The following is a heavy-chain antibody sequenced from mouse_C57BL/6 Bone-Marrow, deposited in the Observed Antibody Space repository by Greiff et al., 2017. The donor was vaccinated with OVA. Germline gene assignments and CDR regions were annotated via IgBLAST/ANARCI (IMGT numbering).Heavy chain of an antibody. V-gene: IGHV6-3*01. CDR3: TGITYFDY. CDR2: IRLKSDNYAT. D-gene: IGHD1-1*01. CDR1: GFTFSNYW. Sequence: EVQLQQSGGGLVQPGGSMKLSCVASGFTFSNYWMNWVRQSPEKGLEWVAQIRLKSDNYATHYAESVKGRFTISRDDSKSSVYLQMNNLRAEDTGIYYCTGITYFDYWGQGTTLTVSS. J-gene: IGHJ2*01.